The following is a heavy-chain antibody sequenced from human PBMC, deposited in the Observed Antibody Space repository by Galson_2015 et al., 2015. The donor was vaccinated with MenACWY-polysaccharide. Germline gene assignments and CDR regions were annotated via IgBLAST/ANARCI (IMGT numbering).Heavy chain of an antibody. CDR2: IKEDGSVK. V-gene: IGHV3-7*01. CDR1: GFTFSSSW. CDR3: ARDSHYNTLDY. J-gene: IGHJ4*02. Sequence: SLRLSCAVSGFTFSSSWMTWVRQAPGKGLEWVANIKEDGSVKNYVDSVGGRFTISRDNALNSVYLQVDSLRAEDTAVYYCARDSHYNTLDYWGQGTLVAVSS. D-gene: IGHD1-1*01.